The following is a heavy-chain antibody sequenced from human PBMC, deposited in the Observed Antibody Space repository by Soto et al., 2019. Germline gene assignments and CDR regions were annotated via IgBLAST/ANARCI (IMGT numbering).Heavy chain of an antibody. D-gene: IGHD6-6*01. V-gene: IGHV3-74*01. Sequence: EVQLVESGGGLVQPGGPLGLPFVALEFTLKNSWIHWAGKAPGRGPVWVSRINRDGSNTGYADSVKGRFTISRDNAKNTLYLQMNSLRAEDTAVYHCARGTPRAPPTSRYGMDVWGQGTTVTVSS. CDR1: EFTLKNSW. J-gene: IGHJ6*02. CDR2: INRDGSNT. CDR3: ARGTPRAPPTSRYGMDV.